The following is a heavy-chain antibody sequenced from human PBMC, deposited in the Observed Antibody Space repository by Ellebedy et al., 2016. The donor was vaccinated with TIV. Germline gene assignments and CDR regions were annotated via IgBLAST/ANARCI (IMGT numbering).Heavy chain of an antibody. V-gene: IGHV3-74*01. CDR2: INRDGTST. CDR1: GFTFSSYW. J-gene: IGHJ5*02. D-gene: IGHD6-19*01. Sequence: GESLKISXAASGFTFSSYWMHWVRQVPGKGLMWVSRINRDGTSTSYADSVLGRFTISRDNAKNTLYLQVNSLRAEDTAVYYCARVSSGWFNWFDPWGQGTLVTVSS. CDR3: ARVSSGWFNWFDP.